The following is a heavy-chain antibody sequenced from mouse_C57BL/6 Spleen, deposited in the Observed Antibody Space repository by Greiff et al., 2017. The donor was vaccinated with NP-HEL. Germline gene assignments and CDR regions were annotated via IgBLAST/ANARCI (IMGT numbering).Heavy chain of an antibody. Sequence: VQLQQPGAELVKPGASVKMSCKASGYTFTSYWITWVKQRPGQGLEWIGDIYPGSGSTNYNGKFKGKATLTADKSSSTAYMQLSSLTSEDSAVYFCARVATTVDAMDYWGQGTSVTVSS. D-gene: IGHD1-1*02. CDR2: IYPGSGST. CDR1: GYTFTSYW. J-gene: IGHJ4*01. CDR3: ARVATTVDAMDY. V-gene: IGHV1-55*01.